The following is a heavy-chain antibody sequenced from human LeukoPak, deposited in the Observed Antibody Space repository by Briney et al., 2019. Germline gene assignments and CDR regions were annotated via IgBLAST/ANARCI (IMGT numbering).Heavy chain of an antibody. CDR1: GYTFTKYY. Sequence: AAVTVSYKASGYTFTKYYMHWVGQAPGQGREWMGMINPSGGSTSYAQKFQGRLTMTRHMSTRTVYMELSSLRSEDPAVYYCARGGYSETFGWFDPWGQGTLVTVSS. D-gene: IGHD2-21*01. CDR3: ARGGYSETFGWFDP. J-gene: IGHJ5*02. CDR2: INPSGGST. V-gene: IGHV1-46*01.